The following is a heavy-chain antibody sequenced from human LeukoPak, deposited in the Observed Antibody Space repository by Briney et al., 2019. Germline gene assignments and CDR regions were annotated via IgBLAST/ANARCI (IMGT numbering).Heavy chain of an antibody. J-gene: IGHJ1*01. Sequence: GGSLRLSCAASGFTVSSNYMSWVRQAPGKGLEWVSVIYSNGNTHYGDSVKGRFTISRDNSKNTLYLQMNTLRAEDTAVYYCARDIVRGEYFQHWGQGSLVTVSS. D-gene: IGHD3-16*02. CDR2: IYSNGNT. CDR3: ARDIVRGEYFQH. CDR1: GFTVSSNY. V-gene: IGHV3-53*01.